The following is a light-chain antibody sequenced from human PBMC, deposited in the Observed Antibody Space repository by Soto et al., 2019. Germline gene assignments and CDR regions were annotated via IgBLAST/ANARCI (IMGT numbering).Light chain of an antibody. CDR1: SSNIGAGYD. Sequence: QSVLTQPPSVSGAPGQRVTISCTGSSSNIGAGYDVHWYQQLPGTAPKLLIYGNSNRPSGVSDRFSGFKSGNTASLTISGLQTEDEADYYCSSFTSAYTFVFGSGTKVTVL. CDR3: SSFTSAYTFV. J-gene: IGLJ1*01. V-gene: IGLV1-40*01. CDR2: GNS.